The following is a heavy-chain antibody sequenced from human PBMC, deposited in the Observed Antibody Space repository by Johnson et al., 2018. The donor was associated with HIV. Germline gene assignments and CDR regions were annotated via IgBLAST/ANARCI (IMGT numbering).Heavy chain of an antibody. CDR1: GFTFSDYY. J-gene: IGHJ3*01. CDR2: ISSSGSTI. Sequence: QVQLVESGGGLVKPGGSLRLSCAASGFTFSDYYMSWIRQAPGKGLEWVSYISSSGSTIYYADSVKGRFTISRDNSKNTLYLQMNSLRVEDTAVYYCARDGESQQLPLGDAFDFWGQGTMVTVSS. D-gene: IGHD6-13*01. CDR3: ARDGESQQLPLGDAFDF. V-gene: IGHV3-11*04.